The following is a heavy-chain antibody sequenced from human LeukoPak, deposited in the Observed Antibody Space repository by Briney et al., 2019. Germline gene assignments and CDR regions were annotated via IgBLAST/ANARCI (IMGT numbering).Heavy chain of an antibody. Sequence: GGSLRLSCAASGFIFSSYEMNWVRQAPGKGLEWVSYISTSGRTIYYADSVKGRFTISRDNSKNTLYLQMNSLRAEDTAVYYCAKDANSGLSAKSGCDYWGQGTLVTVSS. CDR3: AKDANSGLSAKSGCDY. J-gene: IGHJ4*02. D-gene: IGHD4-23*01. V-gene: IGHV3-48*03. CDR1: GFIFSSYE. CDR2: ISTSGRTI.